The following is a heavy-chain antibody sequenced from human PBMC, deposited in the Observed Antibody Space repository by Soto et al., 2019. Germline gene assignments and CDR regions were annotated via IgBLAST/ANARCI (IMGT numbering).Heavy chain of an antibody. CDR1: GGSISNYY. D-gene: IGHD6-19*01. CDR2: IHNSENT. V-gene: IGHV4-59*08. Sequence: QVQLQESGPGLVKPSETLSLTCTASGGSISNYYWNWIRQPPGKGLEWIGNIHNSENTNYNPSLGHRVTISLDTANNQCSLKMNSVTAADTAVYYCTTGSGWTSEHWGRGTRVTVYS. J-gene: IGHJ1*01. CDR3: TTGSGWTSEH.